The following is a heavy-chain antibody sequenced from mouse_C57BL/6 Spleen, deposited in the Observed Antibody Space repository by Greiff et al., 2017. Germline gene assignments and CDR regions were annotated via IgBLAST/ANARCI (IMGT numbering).Heavy chain of an antibody. CDR1: GFTFSDYG. D-gene: IGHD2-4*01. CDR3: ARHDYDRNYFDD. CDR2: ISNLAYSI. V-gene: IGHV5-15*01. Sequence: EVKLMESGGGLVQPGGSLKLSCAASGFTFSDYGMAWVRQAPRKGPEWVAFISNLAYSIYYADTVTGRFTISRENAKNTLYLEMSSLRSEDTAMYYCARHDYDRNYFDDWGQGTTLTVSS. J-gene: IGHJ2*01.